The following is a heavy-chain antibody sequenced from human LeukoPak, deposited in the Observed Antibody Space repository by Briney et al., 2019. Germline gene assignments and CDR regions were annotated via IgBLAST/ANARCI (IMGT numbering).Heavy chain of an antibody. CDR3: ARDGSSWYGMDV. J-gene: IGHJ6*04. Sequence: GGSLRLSCAASGFTFSSYEMNWVRQAPGKGLEWVSYISSSGSTIYYADSVKGRFTISRDNAKNSLYLQMNSLRAEDTAVYYWARDGSSWYGMDVWGKGTTVTVSS. D-gene: IGHD6-13*01. CDR1: GFTFSSYE. V-gene: IGHV3-48*03. CDR2: ISSSGSTI.